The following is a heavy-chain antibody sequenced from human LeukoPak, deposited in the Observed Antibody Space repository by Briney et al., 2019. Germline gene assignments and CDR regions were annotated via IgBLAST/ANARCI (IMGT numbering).Heavy chain of an antibody. V-gene: IGHV3-23*01. CDR2: ISGSGSST. J-gene: IGHJ6*04. Sequence: GGSLRLSCAASGFTFSSYAMSWVRQAPGKGLEWVSAISGSGSSTYYADSVKGRFTISRDNAKNSLYLQMNSLRAEDTAVYYCAELGITMIGGVWGKGTTVTISS. CDR3: AELGITMIGGV. CDR1: GFTFSSYA. D-gene: IGHD3-10*02.